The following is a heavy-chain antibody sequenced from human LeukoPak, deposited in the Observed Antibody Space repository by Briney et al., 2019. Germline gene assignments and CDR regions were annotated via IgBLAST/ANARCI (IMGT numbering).Heavy chain of an antibody. CDR3: ARVRDNDYGDF. D-gene: IGHD2-15*01. J-gene: IGHJ4*02. V-gene: IGHV1-18*01. Sequence: ASVKVSCKASGYTFATYSISWMRQAPGQGLEWMGWISAYNGNTNYAQKFQDRVTMTTDTSTSTAYMELRSLGSDDTAVYYCARVRDNDYGDFWGQGTLVTASS. CDR2: ISAYNGNT. CDR1: GYTFATYS.